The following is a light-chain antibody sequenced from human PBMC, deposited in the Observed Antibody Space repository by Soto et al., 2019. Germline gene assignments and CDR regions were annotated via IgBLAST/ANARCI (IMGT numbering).Light chain of an antibody. CDR1: SSDVGTYNL. J-gene: IGLJ1*01. Sequence: QSVLTQPASVSGSPGQSITISCTRISSDVGTYNLVSWYQHHPGKAPKLMIYEGSKRPSGVSDRFSGSKSGNTASLTISGLQAEAEADYYSCSFAGSSINVFGTGTKVTVL. CDR3: CSFAGSSINV. CDR2: EGS. V-gene: IGLV2-23*01.